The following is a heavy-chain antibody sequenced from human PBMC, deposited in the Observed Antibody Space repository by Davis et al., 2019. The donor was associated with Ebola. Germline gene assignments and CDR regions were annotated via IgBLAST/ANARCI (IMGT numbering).Heavy chain of an antibody. CDR3: AGYDYWFDP. CDR1: GGSISTGGYS. CDR2: IYFTGST. V-gene: IGHV4-30-2*01. D-gene: IGHD5-12*01. Sequence: SETLSLTCTVSGGSISTGGYSWSWIRQPPGKGLEWIGSIYFTGSTYYNPSLRTRVTTSMDMSKNEFSLKLHSVTAADTAVYYCAGYDYWFDPWGQGALVTVSS. J-gene: IGHJ5*02.